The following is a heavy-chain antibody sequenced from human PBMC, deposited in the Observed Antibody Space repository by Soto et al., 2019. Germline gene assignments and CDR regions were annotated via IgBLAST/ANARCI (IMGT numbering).Heavy chain of an antibody. D-gene: IGHD2-15*01. CDR3: ARGPFLLGPWYFYI. J-gene: IGHJ2*01. V-gene: IGHV3-53*01. CDR2: IYSGGST. Sequence: GGSLRLSCAASGFTVSSNYMSCLRQAPGKGLEWVSVIYSGGSTYYADSVKGRFTISRDNSKNTLYLQMNSLRAEDRAVSYCARGPFLLGPWYFYIWGRGTLATVSS. CDR1: GFTVSSNY.